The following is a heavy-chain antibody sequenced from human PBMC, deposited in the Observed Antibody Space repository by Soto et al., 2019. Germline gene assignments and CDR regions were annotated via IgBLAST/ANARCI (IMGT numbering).Heavy chain of an antibody. CDR1: GYTFTSYA. J-gene: IGHJ6*02. V-gene: IGHV1-3*01. D-gene: IGHD7-27*01. Sequence: QVQLVQSGAEVKKPGASVKVSCKASGYTFTSYAMHWVRQAPGQRLEWMGWINAGNGNTKYSQKFQGRVTITRDTSASPAYMELSSLRSEDTAVYYCARGILLGGMDVWGQGTTVTVSS. CDR3: ARGILLGGMDV. CDR2: INAGNGNT.